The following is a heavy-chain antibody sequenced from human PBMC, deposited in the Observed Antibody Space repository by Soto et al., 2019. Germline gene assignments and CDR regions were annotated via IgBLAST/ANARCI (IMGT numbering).Heavy chain of an antibody. V-gene: IGHV1-8*01. J-gene: IGHJ4*02. D-gene: IGHD4-17*01. CDR1: GYTFTSYD. CDR3: ARSTNNYGDRH. Sequence: QVQLVQSGAEVKKPGASVKVSCKASGYTFTSYDINWVRKATGQGLEGMGWMNPNSGNTGYAQKSQGRVTMTRNTSTSTAYMELSSLISENTAVYYCARSTNNYGDRHWCQGTPVTVSS. CDR2: MNPNSGNT.